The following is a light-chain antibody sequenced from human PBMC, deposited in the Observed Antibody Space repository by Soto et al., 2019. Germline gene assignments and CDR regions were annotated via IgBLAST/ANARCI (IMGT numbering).Light chain of an antibody. Sequence: EIVLTQSPGTLSLSPGERATLSCRASQSIRSNYLAWYQQKPGQAPRPLIYDASSRATGIPDRFSGSGSGTEFTLTISRLEPEDFAVYYCHQYGGSPQTFGQGTTVEIK. V-gene: IGKV3-20*01. J-gene: IGKJ1*01. CDR3: HQYGGSPQT. CDR1: QSIRSNY. CDR2: DAS.